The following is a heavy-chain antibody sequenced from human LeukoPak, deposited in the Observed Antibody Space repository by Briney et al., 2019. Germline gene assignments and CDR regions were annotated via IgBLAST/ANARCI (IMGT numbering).Heavy chain of an antibody. D-gene: IGHD1-20*01. CDR2: ISSSSSYI. Sequence: PGGSLRLSCAASGFTFSSYAMSWVRQAPGKGLEWVSSISSSSSYIYYADSVKGRFTISRDNAKNSLYLQMNSLRAEDTAVYYCARSITGTTGLWGQGTLVTVFS. CDR1: GFTFSSYA. V-gene: IGHV3-21*01. CDR3: ARSITGTTGL. J-gene: IGHJ4*02.